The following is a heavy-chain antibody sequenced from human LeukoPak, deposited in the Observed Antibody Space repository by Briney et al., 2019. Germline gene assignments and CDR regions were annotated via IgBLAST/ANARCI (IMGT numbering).Heavy chain of an antibody. CDR3: TRGGVQLWTDRELDL. Sequence: ASETLSLTCNVSGDSMENHYWSWNRQPPGKGLEWIGYKYWSGTSNYNPSLKSRVTISVDTSNNQVSLKLTSVTAADTAVYYYTRGGVQLWTDRELDLWGQGTLVTLSS. J-gene: IGHJ5*02. CDR2: KYWSGTS. CDR1: GDSMENHY. V-gene: IGHV4-59*11. D-gene: IGHD1-1*01.